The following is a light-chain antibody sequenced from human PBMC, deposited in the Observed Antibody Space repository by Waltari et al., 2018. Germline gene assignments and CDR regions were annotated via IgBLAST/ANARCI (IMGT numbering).Light chain of an antibody. J-gene: IGLJ2*01. CDR3: QTWGNDIHIV. V-gene: IGLV4-69*01. CDR1: SGRTSYV. Sequence: QPVLTQSPSASASLGASVNLTCTLRSGRTSYVIAWHQQQPDKAPRFLMKLNSDGSHIRGDGIPDRFSGSSSGAECYLTISSLQSEDEADYYCQTWGNDIHIVFGGGTKLTVL. CDR2: LNSDGSH.